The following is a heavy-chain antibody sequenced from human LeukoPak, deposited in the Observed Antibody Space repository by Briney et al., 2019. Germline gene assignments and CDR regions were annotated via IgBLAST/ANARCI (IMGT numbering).Heavy chain of an antibody. CDR3: VRGYSYGYPYYFDY. CDR1: GYTFTGYY. Sequence: GASVRVSCKASGYTFTGYYVHWVRQAPGQGLEWMGWINPNSGGTNYAQKFQGRVTMTRDTSISTAYMELSRLRSDDTAVYYCVRGYSYGYPYYFDYWGQGTLVTVSS. CDR2: INPNSGGT. V-gene: IGHV1-2*02. D-gene: IGHD5-18*01. J-gene: IGHJ4*02.